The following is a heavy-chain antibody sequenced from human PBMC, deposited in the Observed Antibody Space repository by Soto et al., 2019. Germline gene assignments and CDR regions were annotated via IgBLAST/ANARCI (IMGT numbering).Heavy chain of an antibody. CDR3: ARARGSYYNFDY. Sequence: KPSETLSLTCTVSGGYISTYYWSWIRQPPGKGLEWIGYIYYSGSTNYNPSLKSRVTISVDTSKNQFSLKLNSVTAADTALFYCARARGSYYNFDYWGQGTLVTVYS. V-gene: IGHV4-59*01. CDR2: IYYSGST. CDR1: GGYISTYY. D-gene: IGHD3-10*01. J-gene: IGHJ4*02.